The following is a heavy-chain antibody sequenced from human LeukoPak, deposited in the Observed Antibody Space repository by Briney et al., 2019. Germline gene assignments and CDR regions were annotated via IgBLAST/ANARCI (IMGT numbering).Heavy chain of an antibody. CDR1: GFTFSSYA. Sequence: GGSLRLSCAASGFTFSSYAMSWVRQAPGKGLEWVAVISYDGKTIFDADSVKGRFTISRDNSKNTLYLQMDSLRDEDTAAYYCARRYCRDGSCSGAMDVWGQGTTVTVSS. J-gene: IGHJ6*02. CDR3: ARRYCRDGSCSGAMDV. V-gene: IGHV3-30*04. CDR2: ISYDGKTI. D-gene: IGHD2-15*01.